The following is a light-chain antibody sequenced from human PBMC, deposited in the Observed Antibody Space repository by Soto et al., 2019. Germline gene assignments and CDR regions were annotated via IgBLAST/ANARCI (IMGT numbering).Light chain of an antibody. Sequence: EIVMTQSPATLSVSPGERATLSCRASQTLRRTYIAWYQQKPGQAPRVLIYGASKRATGIPDRFSGSGSGTEFTLTISSLQSEDFAVYYCQQYNNWPPWTFGQGTKVDIK. CDR3: QQYNNWPPWT. CDR2: GAS. CDR1: QTLRRT. J-gene: IGKJ1*01. V-gene: IGKV3D-15*01.